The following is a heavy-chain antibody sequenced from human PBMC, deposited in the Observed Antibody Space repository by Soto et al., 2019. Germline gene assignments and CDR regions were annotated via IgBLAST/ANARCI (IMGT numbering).Heavy chain of an antibody. Sequence: ASVKVSCKASGYTFTSYGISWVRQAPGQGLEWMGWMNPNSGNTGYAQKFQGRITMTRNTSISTAYMELSSLRSEDTAVYYCARGYDFWSGYIVRAFDIWGQGTMVTVSS. D-gene: IGHD3-3*01. J-gene: IGHJ3*02. CDR3: ARGYDFWSGYIVRAFDI. V-gene: IGHV1-8*02. CDR1: GYTFTSYG. CDR2: MNPNSGNT.